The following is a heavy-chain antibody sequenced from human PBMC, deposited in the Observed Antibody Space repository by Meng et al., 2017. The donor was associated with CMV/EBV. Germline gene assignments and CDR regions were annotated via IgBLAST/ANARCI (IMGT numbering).Heavy chain of an antibody. CDR1: GFTFRSFE. V-gene: IGHV3-48*03. Sequence: GGPLRPSFAASGFTFRSFEMNWARQAPGKGLEWTPYISAGGDTIYYAGSVKGRFTISRDNAKKSLYLQMDSLRAEDTAIYYCARNLGARTPLDAMDVWGQGTTVTVSS. CDR2: ISAGGDTI. CDR3: ARNLGARTPLDAMDV. J-gene: IGHJ6*02. D-gene: IGHD6-6*01.